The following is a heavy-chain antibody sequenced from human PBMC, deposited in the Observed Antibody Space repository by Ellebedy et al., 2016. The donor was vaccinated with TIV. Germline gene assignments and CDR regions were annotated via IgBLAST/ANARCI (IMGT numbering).Heavy chain of an antibody. V-gene: IGHV3-23*01. CDR3: TKDPSTYHYYYMDV. D-gene: IGHD1-1*01. CDR1: GFTFSRYA. Sequence: GGSLRLSXAASGFTFSRYAMTWVRQAPGKGLEWVSSISASGGITNYADSVKGRFTISRDNSKNTLYLQMNSLRPEDTALYYCTKDPSTYHYYYMDVWGKGTTVTVSS. J-gene: IGHJ6*03. CDR2: ISASGGIT.